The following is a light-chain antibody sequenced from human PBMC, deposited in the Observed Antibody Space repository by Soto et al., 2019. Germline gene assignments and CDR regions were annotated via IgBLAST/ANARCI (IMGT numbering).Light chain of an antibody. CDR3: QQYNSYSRT. J-gene: IGKJ4*01. Sequence: DIQMTQSPSTLSASVGDRVTITCRASQSISSWLAWYQQKPGKAPKLLIYKASSLESGVPSRFSGSGSGTGFTLTISSLQPDDFATYYCQQYNSYSRTFGGGTKVDIK. CDR2: KAS. V-gene: IGKV1-5*03. CDR1: QSISSW.